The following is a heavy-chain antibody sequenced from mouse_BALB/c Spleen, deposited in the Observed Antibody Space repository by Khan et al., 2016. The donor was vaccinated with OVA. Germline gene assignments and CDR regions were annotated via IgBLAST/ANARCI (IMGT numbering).Heavy chain of an antibody. CDR3: SRGDYHGRGYCDV. CDR1: GLTFSIYA. V-gene: IGHV5-6-5*01. CDR2: ISTGGST. J-gene: IGHJ1*01. Sequence: EVELVESGGGLVKPGGSLELSCAASGLTFSIYAMSWVRQTPEKRLEWVASISTGGSTYYVHSVKGRFTISRDNARNMLYLRMSSLRSEDTAMYYCSRGDYHGRGYCDVWGAGTLVTVSS. D-gene: IGHD1-2*01.